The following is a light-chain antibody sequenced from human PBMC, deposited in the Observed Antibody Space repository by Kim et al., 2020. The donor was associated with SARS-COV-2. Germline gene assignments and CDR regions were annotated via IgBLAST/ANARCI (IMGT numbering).Light chain of an antibody. Sequence: QSVLTQPPSASGTPGQRVTISCSGSSSNIGSNTVNWYQQLTGTAPKLLIYSNNQRPSGVPDRFSGSKSGTSASLAISGLQSEDEADYYCAAWDDSLNGHVLGTGTKVTVL. V-gene: IGLV1-44*01. CDR1: SSNIGSNT. CDR3: AAWDDSLNGHV. CDR2: SNN. J-gene: IGLJ1*01.